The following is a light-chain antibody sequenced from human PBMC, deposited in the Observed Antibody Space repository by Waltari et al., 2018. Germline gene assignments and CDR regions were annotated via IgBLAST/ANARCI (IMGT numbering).Light chain of an antibody. CDR2: GKN. Sequence: SSELTQDPAVSVALGQTVRITCQGDSLRYYYAHWYRQKPGQAPLLVMYGKNNRPSGIPDRFSGSYSGDTASLTITGAQAEDEADYYCLVWHSTIDHQGVFGGGTKLTVL. CDR3: LVWHSTIDHQGV. V-gene: IGLV3-19*01. J-gene: IGLJ2*01. CDR1: SLRYYY.